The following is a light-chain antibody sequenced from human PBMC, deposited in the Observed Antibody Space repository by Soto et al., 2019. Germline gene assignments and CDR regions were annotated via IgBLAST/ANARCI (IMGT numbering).Light chain of an antibody. Sequence: EIVMTQSPATLSVSPGERATLSCRASQSASGNVAWYQQKPGQSPRLLIYGASSRATGIPARFSGSGSGTEFTLIMSSLQSEDFAVYYCQHYKNWPLTFGGGTKVEIK. V-gene: IGKV3-15*01. CDR3: QHYKNWPLT. J-gene: IGKJ4*01. CDR1: QSASGN. CDR2: GAS.